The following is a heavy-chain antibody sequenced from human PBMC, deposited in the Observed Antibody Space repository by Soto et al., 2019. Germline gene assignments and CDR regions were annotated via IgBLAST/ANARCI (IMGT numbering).Heavy chain of an antibody. CDR3: ARDASYRSGFFAFDI. D-gene: IGHD6-19*01. Sequence: QVQLVESGGGVVHPGRSLRLSCAASGFTFSSYCMHRGGQAPGKGHEWVAVIWYDGSNKYYADTVKGRFTISRDNYKNTLYLQMKSLRAEDTAVYSCARDASYRSGFFAFDISCLGAMITLSS. V-gene: IGHV3-33*01. CDR2: IWYDGSNK. J-gene: IGHJ3*02. CDR1: GFTFSSYC.